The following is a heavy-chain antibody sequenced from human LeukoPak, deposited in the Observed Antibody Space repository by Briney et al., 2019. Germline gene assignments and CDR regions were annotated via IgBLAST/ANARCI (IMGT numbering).Heavy chain of an antibody. CDR2: ISYDGSNK. Sequence: GGSLRLSCAASGFTFSSYAMHWVRQAPGKGLEWVAVISYDGSNKYYADSVKGRFTISRDNSKNTLYLQMNSLRAEDTAVYYCASVTRYSSSWYDLHAFDIWGQGTMVTVSS. D-gene: IGHD6-13*01. J-gene: IGHJ3*02. CDR1: GFTFSSYA. CDR3: ASVTRYSSSWYDLHAFDI. V-gene: IGHV3-30-3*01.